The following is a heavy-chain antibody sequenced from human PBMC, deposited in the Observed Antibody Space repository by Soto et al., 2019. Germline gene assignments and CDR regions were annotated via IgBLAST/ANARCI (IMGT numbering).Heavy chain of an antibody. CDR2: IFYSGTT. V-gene: IGHV4-30-4*01. Sequence: SETLSLTCTVSGDSISSADYYWSWIRQTPGKGLEWIGHIFYSGTTYYNPSLKSRLTISVDTSKNHFSLRLTSVAAADTAVYYCARDLWVEPELYYYGMDVWGQGTTVTV. D-gene: IGHD1-1*01. J-gene: IGHJ6*02. CDR1: GDSISSADYY. CDR3: ARDLWVEPELYYYGMDV.